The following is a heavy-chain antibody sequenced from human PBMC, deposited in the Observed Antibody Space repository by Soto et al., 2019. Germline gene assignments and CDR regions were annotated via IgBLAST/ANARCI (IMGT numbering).Heavy chain of an antibody. Sequence: PSETLSLTCTVSGGSISNFYWSWIRQPPGKGLERIGYIYYSGSTNYNPSLKSRVTISVDTSKNQFSLKLSSVTAADTSVDFCARRYGGNPDYWGQGALDTVSS. CDR3: ARRYGGNPDY. V-gene: IGHV4-59*08. J-gene: IGHJ4*02. CDR1: GGSISNFY. D-gene: IGHD4-17*01. CDR2: IYYSGST.